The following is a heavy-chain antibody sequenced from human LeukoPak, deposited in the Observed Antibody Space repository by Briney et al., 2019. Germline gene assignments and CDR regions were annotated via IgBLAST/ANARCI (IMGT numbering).Heavy chain of an antibody. CDR2: IYHGGST. CDR3: ARGSFGIAAAGTQYFDY. D-gene: IGHD6-13*01. J-gene: IGHJ4*02. V-gene: IGHV4-38-2*01. CDR1: GYSISSGYY. Sequence: SETLSLTCAVSGYSISSGYYWGWIRQPPGKGLEWIGSIYHGGSTYYNPSLKSRVTISVDTSKNQFSLKLSSVTAADTAVYYCARGSFGIAAAGTQYFDYWGQGTLVTVSS.